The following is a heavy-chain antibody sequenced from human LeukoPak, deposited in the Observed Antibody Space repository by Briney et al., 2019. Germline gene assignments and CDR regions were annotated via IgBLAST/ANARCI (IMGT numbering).Heavy chain of an antibody. D-gene: IGHD4-11*01. V-gene: IGHV1-18*01. Sequence: ASVKVSCKASGYTFTSFGISWLRQAPGQGLEWMGWVGGNSAYTNSAQKLQDRVTMTTDTSTNTAYMELRSLRSDDTAVYYCARERSNGPRLRNYYYGMDVWGQGTTVTVSS. J-gene: IGHJ6*02. CDR2: VGGNSAYT. CDR3: ARERSNGPRLRNYYYGMDV. CDR1: GYTFTSFG.